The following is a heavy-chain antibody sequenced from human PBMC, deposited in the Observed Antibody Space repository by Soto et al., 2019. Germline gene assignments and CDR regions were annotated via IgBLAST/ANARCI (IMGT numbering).Heavy chain of an antibody. J-gene: IGHJ5*02. CDR2: ISAYNGNT. V-gene: IGHV1-18*01. Sequence: QVPLVQSGAEVKKPGASVKVSCKASGYTFTSYGISWVRQAPGQGLEWMGWISAYNGNTNYAQKLQGRVTMTTDTSTSTAYMELRSLRSDDTAVYYCARAGYKTYYDFWNGPRAPPGFDPWGQGTLVTVSS. D-gene: IGHD3-3*01. CDR3: ARAGYKTYYDFWNGPRAPPGFDP. CDR1: GYTFTSYG.